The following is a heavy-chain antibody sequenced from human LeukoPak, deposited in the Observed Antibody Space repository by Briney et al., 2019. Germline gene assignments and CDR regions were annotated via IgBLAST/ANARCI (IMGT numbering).Heavy chain of an antibody. J-gene: IGHJ4*02. Sequence: GESLKISCKGSEDSFTNYWIGWVRQMPGKGLECMGIIYPGDSDTRYSPSFQGQVTISADKSISTAYLQWSSLKASDTAMYYCARPSGWNRHIDYWGQGTLVTVSS. V-gene: IGHV5-51*01. CDR2: IYPGDSDT. CDR3: ARPSGWNRHIDY. CDR1: EDSFTNYW. D-gene: IGHD6-19*01.